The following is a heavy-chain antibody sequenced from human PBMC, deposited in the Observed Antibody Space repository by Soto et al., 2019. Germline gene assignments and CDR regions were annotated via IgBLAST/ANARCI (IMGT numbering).Heavy chain of an antibody. CDR2: ISAYNGNT. J-gene: IGHJ6*02. V-gene: IGHV1-18*01. Sequence: AAVKVSCKASGYTFTSYVISWVRQAPGQGLEWMGWISAYNGNTNYAQKLQGRVTMTTDTSTSTAYMELRSLRSDDTAVYYCARDRYVVVVIAYYYYGMDVWGQGTTVTVSS. D-gene: IGHD3-22*01. CDR1: GYTFTSYV. CDR3: ARDRYVVVVIAYYYYGMDV.